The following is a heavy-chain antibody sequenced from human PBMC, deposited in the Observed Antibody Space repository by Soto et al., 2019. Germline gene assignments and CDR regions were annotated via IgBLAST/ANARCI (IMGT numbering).Heavy chain of an antibody. CDR2: IYYSGST. CDR3: ARHEWSYSSSWFHY. Sequence: QVQLQESGPGLVKPSETLSLTCTVSGGSISSYYWSWIRQPPGKGLEWIGYIYYSGSTNYNPSLTSRVTXSVXTXMNQFSLKLSSVTAADTAVYHCARHEWSYSSSWFHYWGQGTLVTVSS. CDR1: GGSISSYY. D-gene: IGHD6-13*01. J-gene: IGHJ4*02. V-gene: IGHV4-59*08.